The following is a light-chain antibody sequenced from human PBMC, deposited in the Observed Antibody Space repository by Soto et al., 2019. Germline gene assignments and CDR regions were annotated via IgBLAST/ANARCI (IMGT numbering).Light chain of an antibody. Sequence: QSVLTQPASVSGSPGQSITISCTGTSGDVGSYNLVSWYQQHPGKAPKLMIYEVTKRPSGVSNRFSGSKSGNTASLTISGLQAEDEADYYCCSYAGSSTFTFGGGTKLTVL. J-gene: IGLJ3*02. CDR2: EVT. CDR3: CSYAGSSTFT. CDR1: SGDVGSYNL. V-gene: IGLV2-23*02.